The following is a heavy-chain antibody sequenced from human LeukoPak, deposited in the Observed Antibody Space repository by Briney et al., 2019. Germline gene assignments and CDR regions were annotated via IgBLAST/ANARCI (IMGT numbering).Heavy chain of an antibody. Sequence: GGSLRLSCAASGFTVSSNYMSWVRQAPGKGLEWVSAISGSGGSTYYADSVKGRFTISRDNSKNTLYLQMNSLRAEDTAVYYCAKYYGSGSYYKTPPPYFDYWGQGTLVTVSS. V-gene: IGHV3-23*01. CDR1: GFTVSSNY. CDR3: AKYYGSGSYYKTPPPYFDY. J-gene: IGHJ4*02. CDR2: ISGSGGST. D-gene: IGHD3-10*01.